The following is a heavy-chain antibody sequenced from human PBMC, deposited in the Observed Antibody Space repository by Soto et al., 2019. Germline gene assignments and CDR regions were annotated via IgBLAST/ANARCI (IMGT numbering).Heavy chain of an antibody. D-gene: IGHD2-15*01. Sequence: QVQLQESGPGLVKPSETLSLTCSVSGGSVSSGNYYWSWIRQPPGKGLEWIGYIYYSGSTNYNPSLKSRVTISVDTSKNQFSRKLSSVTAADTAVYYCARGGVVVVAAPLDDWGQGTLVTVSS. J-gene: IGHJ4*02. CDR3: ARGGVVVVAAPLDD. V-gene: IGHV4-61*01. CDR2: IYYSGST. CDR1: GGSVSSGNYY.